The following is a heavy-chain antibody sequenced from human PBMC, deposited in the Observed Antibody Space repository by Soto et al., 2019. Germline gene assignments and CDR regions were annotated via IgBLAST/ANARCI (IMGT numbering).Heavy chain of an antibody. CDR2: IRSKANSYAT. V-gene: IGHV3-73*02. D-gene: IGHD3-3*01. CDR3: TTQNPREYYDFWSGYSMDDY. Sequence: EVQLVESGGGLVQPGGSLKLSCAASGFTFSGSAMHWVRQASGKGLEWVGRIRSKANSYATAYAASVKGRFTISRDDSKNTAYLQMNSLKTEDTAVYYCTTQNPREYYDFWSGYSMDDYWGQGTLVTVSS. J-gene: IGHJ4*02. CDR1: GFTFSGSA.